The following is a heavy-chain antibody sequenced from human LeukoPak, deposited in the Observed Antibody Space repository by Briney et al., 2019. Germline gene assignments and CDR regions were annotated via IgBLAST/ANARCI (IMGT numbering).Heavy chain of an antibody. CDR2: INPTSGST. D-gene: IGHD1-26*01. V-gene: IGHV1-46*01. J-gene: IGHJ5*02. Sequence: ASVKVSCKASGYTFTSYYMHWVRQAPGQGLEWMGLINPTSGSTGYAQKFQGRVTMTRDMSTSTDYMELSSLRSEDTAIYYCARDNSVGDNAWWFDPWGQGTLATVSS. CDR1: GYTFTSYY. CDR3: ARDNSVGDNAWWFDP.